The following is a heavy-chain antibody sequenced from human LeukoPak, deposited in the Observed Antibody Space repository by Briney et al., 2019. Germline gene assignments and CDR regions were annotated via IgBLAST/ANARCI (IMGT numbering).Heavy chain of an antibody. D-gene: IGHD5-12*01. CDR3: ARARYSGYDPHY. CDR1: GGTFSSYA. Sequence: AASVKVSCKASGGTFSSYAISWVRQAPGQGLEWMGGIIPIFGTANYAQKFQGGVTITADESTSTAYMELSSLRSEDTAVYYCARARYSGYDPHYWGQGTLVTVSS. J-gene: IGHJ4*02. V-gene: IGHV1-69*13. CDR2: IIPIFGTA.